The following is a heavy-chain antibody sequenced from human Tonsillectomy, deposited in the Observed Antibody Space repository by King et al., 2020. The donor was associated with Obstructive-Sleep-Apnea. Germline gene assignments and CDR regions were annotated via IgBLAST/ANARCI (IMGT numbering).Heavy chain of an antibody. Sequence: VQLVESGGGLVKPGGSLRLSCVASGFTFSDYSMTWVRQPPGKGLEWVSSISAGSSDIYYADSVKGQFPISRDNAKNSLYLQMNGLRDDDTAVYYCARQVPGPNWFDPWGQGTLVTVSS. CDR2: ISAGSSDI. CDR1: GFTFSDYS. V-gene: IGHV3-21*01. CDR3: ARQVPGPNWFDP. J-gene: IGHJ5*02.